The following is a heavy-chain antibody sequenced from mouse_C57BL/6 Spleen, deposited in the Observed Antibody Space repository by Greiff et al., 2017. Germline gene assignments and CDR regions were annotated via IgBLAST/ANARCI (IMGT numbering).Heavy chain of an antibody. V-gene: IGHV1-50*01. CDR2: IDPSDSYT. Sequence: QVQLKQPGAELVKPGASVKLSCKASGYTFTSYWMQWVKQRPGQGLEWIGEIDPSDSYTNYNQKFKGKATLTVDTSSSPAYMQLRSLTSEDSAVYYCARDYGGSAHWGQGTLVTVSA. CDR1: GYTFTSYW. D-gene: IGHD1-1*01. J-gene: IGHJ3*01. CDR3: ARDYGGSAH.